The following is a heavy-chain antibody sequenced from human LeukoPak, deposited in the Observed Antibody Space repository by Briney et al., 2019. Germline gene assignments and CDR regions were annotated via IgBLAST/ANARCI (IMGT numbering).Heavy chain of an antibody. D-gene: IGHD3-9*01. CDR2: IHTRSGGT. CDR1: GFTFTDFY. J-gene: IGHJ4*02. Sequence: ASVKVSCKATGFTFTDFYMHWIRQAPGQGLEWMGWIHTRSGGTNSAQKFQDRLTMTRDTSISTIYMELNGLRSDDTAVYYCARDLDWGPDYWGQGTLVTVSS. CDR3: ARDLDWGPDY. V-gene: IGHV1-2*02.